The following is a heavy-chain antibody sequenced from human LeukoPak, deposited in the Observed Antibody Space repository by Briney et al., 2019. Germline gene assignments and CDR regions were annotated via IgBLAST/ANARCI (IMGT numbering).Heavy chain of an antibody. CDR1: GCSFTSYW. V-gene: IGHV5-51*01. Sequence: GEPLKISCQGSGCSFTSYWIGWVRQMPGKGLEWMGIIYTGDSDTRYSPSFQCQVTISADKSISTAYLQWSSLKASDTAMYYCARQEGSGGAAAGTFDYWGQGTLVTVSS. D-gene: IGHD6-13*01. J-gene: IGHJ4*02. CDR2: IYTGDSDT. CDR3: ARQEGSGGAAAGTFDY.